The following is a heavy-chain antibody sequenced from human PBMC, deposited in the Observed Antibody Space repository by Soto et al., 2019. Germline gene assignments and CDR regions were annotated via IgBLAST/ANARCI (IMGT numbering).Heavy chain of an antibody. D-gene: IGHD6-13*01. V-gene: IGHV3-30-3*01. Sequence: QVQLVESGGGVVQPGRSLRLSCAAPGFTFSSYAMHWVRQAPGKGLEWVAVISYDGSNKYYAGSVKGRFTISRDNSKNTLYLQMNSLRAEDTAVYYCARVGAVRYYYSYSMDVWGQGTTVTVSS. CDR2: ISYDGSNK. CDR1: GFTFSSYA. J-gene: IGHJ6*01. CDR3: ARVGAVRYYYSYSMDV.